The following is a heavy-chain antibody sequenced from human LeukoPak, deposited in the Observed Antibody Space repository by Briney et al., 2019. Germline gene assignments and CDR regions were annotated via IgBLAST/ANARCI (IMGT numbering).Heavy chain of an antibody. J-gene: IGHJ4*02. CDR1: GFTFSSYT. CDR2: ISSSSSYI. V-gene: IGHV3-21*01. Sequence: GGSLRLSCAASGFTFSSYTMNWVRQAPGKGLEWVSSISSSSSYIYYADSVKGRFTISRDNAKNSLYLQMNSLRAEDTAVYYCARDRNYDYIWGSYRPDYFDYRGQGTLVTVSS. CDR3: ARDRNYDYIWGSYRPDYFDY. D-gene: IGHD3-16*02.